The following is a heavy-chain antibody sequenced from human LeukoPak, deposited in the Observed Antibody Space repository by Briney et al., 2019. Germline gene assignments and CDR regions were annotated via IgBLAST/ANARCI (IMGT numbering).Heavy chain of an antibody. CDR2: IKTDESEK. CDR1: GFTFSAYW. D-gene: IGHD1-26*01. V-gene: IGHV3-7*01. Sequence: QTGGSLRLSCATSGFTFSAYWMSWVRQAPGKGPEWVTNIKTDESEKYYVDSVKGRFTVSRDNAKNLVYLQMNSLRVEDTAVYYCARVGDGATLEYWGQGTLVTVSS. CDR3: ARVGDGATLEY. J-gene: IGHJ4*02.